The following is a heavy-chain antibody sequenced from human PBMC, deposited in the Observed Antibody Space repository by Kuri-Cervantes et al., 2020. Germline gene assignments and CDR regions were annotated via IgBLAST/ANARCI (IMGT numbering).Heavy chain of an antibody. CDR2: ISSSSTI. CDR1: GFTFSDYY. CDR3: ARDTRWFGELLFVY. V-gene: IGHV3-69-1*02. J-gene: IGHJ4*02. Sequence: GESLKISCAASGFTFSDYYMNWVRQAPGKGLEWVSSISSSSTIYYADSVKGRFTISRDNAKNSLYLQMNSLRAEDTAVYYCARDTRWFGELLFVYWGQGTLVTVSS. D-gene: IGHD3-10*01.